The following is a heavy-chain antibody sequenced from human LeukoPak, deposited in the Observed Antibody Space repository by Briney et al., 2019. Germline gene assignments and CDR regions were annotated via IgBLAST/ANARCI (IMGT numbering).Heavy chain of an antibody. CDR2: ISWNSGSI. Sequence: QSGGSLRLSCAASGFTFDDYAMHWVRQAPGKGLEWVSGISWNSGSIGYADSVKGRFTISRDNAKNSLYLQMNSLRAEDTALYYCAKDMIVDTAPRGDYYYGMDVWGQGTTVTVSS. V-gene: IGHV3-9*01. D-gene: IGHD5-18*01. CDR1: GFTFDDYA. CDR3: AKDMIVDTAPRGDYYYGMDV. J-gene: IGHJ6*02.